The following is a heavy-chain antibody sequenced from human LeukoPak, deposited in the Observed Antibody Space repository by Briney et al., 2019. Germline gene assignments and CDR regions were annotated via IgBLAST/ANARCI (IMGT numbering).Heavy chain of an antibody. CDR2: IKKDGSEE. D-gene: IGHD1-1*01. V-gene: IGHV3-7*01. Sequence: GGSLRLSCAASEFTFSAYWMSWGRQALGKGPEWVANIKKDGSEEHYVDSVKGRFTVSRDNAKNSLFLQMNSLRVEKTAVYYCATYDNWVAGDVWGQGTSVSVSS. CDR1: EFTFSAYW. CDR3: ATYDNWVAGDV. J-gene: IGHJ6*02.